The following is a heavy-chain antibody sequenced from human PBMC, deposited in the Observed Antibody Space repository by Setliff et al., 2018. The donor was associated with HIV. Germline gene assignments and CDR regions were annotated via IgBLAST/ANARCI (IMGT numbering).Heavy chain of an antibody. V-gene: IGHV3-23*01. Sequence: AGGSLRLSCAAFGSGYSTFDMDWVRQTPGKGLEWVADVSPDGYEKRYADFVKGRFTVSRDNSKNILFLQMDSLGVEDTGIYYCAKPTSGMYPRAFDLWGRGTVVTVS. J-gene: IGHJ3*01. D-gene: IGHD1-26*01. CDR3: AKPTSGMYPRAFDL. CDR2: VSPDGYEK. CDR1: GSGYSTFD.